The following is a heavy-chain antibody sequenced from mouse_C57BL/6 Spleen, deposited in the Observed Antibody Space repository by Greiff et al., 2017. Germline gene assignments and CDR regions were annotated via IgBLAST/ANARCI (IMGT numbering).Heavy chain of an antibody. V-gene: IGHV1-63*01. CDR2: IYPGGGYT. CDR1: GYTFTNYW. CDR3: ARSGSSHGYFDV. J-gene: IGHJ1*03. Sequence: QVQLQQSGAELVRPGTSVKMSYKASGYTFTNYWIGWAQQKPGHGLEWIGDIYPGGGYTNYNEKFKGKDTLTADQSSSTAYMQFSSLTSEDSAIYYCARSGSSHGYFDVWGTGTTVTVSS. D-gene: IGHD1-1*01.